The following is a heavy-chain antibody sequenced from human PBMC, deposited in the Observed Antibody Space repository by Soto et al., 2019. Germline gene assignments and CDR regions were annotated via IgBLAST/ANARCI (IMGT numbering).Heavy chain of an antibody. Sequence: EVRMLESGGGSVQPGGSLRLSCSASGFPFSSYAMSWVRQAPGKGLEWVSGISGSGGSTYYADSVKGRFTISRDNSKKTLDLRMNSLRVEDTAVYYCVKREARGSGSPYWGQGTLVTVSS. J-gene: IGHJ4*02. V-gene: IGHV3-23*01. CDR3: VKREARGSGSPY. CDR2: ISGSGGST. D-gene: IGHD3-10*01. CDR1: GFPFSSYA.